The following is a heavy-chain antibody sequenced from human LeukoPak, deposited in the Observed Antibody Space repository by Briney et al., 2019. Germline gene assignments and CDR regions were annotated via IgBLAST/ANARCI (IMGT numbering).Heavy chain of an antibody. CDR2: ISSSSSYI. CDR3: ARLLVGATDY. V-gene: IGHV3-21*01. Sequence: GGSLRLSCAASGFTFSSYSMNWVRQAPGKGLEWVSSISSSSSYIYYADSVKGRSTISRDNAKNSLYLQMNSLRAEDTAVYYCARLLVGATDYWGQGTLVTVSS. J-gene: IGHJ4*02. D-gene: IGHD1-26*01. CDR1: GFTFSSYS.